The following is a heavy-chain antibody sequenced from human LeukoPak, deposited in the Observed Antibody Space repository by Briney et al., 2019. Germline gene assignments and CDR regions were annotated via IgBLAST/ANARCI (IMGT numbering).Heavy chain of an antibody. Sequence: PGGSLRLSCAASGFTFDDYGMSWVRQAPGKGLEWVSGIHWNGDSTGYADSVKGRFTISRDNAKNSLYLQMNSLRAEDTAVYYCASLPYEYSSGWLRYYYYYYMDVWGKGTTVTVSS. CDR3: ASLPYEYSSGWLRYYYYYYMDV. V-gene: IGHV3-20*04. J-gene: IGHJ6*03. D-gene: IGHD6-19*01. CDR2: IHWNGDST. CDR1: GFTFDDYG.